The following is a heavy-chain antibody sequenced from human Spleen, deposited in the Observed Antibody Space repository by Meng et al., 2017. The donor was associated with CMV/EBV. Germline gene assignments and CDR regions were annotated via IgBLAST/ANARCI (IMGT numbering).Heavy chain of an antibody. V-gene: IGHV3-30*04. CDR1: GLNFRSYA. CDR3: ARDQGGANSPYYYYCVDV. Sequence: GGSLRLSCAASGLNFRSYAMCGVRQPPGKGLEWVAVISYDGTNKYYGDSVKGRFTISRDNSKNTLYLQMKSLRVEDTAVYYCARDQGGANSPYYYYCVDVWGQGTTVTVSS. CDR2: ISYDGTNK. J-gene: IGHJ6*02. D-gene: IGHD3-16*01.